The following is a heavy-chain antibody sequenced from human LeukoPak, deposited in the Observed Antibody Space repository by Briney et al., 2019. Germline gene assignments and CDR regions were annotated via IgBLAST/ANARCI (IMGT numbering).Heavy chain of an antibody. J-gene: IGHJ4*02. V-gene: IGHV3-21*01. Sequence: GGSLRLSCAASGFTFSSYSMNWVRQAPGKGLEWVSSISSSSSYIYYADSVKGRITISRDNAKNSLYLQMNCLRAEDTAVYYCARDFADSTFDYWGQGTLVTVSS. CDR3: ARDFADSTFDY. CDR1: GFTFSSYS. D-gene: IGHD3-3*01. CDR2: ISSSSSYI.